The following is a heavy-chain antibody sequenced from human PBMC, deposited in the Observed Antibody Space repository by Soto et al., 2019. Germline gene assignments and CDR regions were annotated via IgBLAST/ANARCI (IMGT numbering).Heavy chain of an antibody. J-gene: IGHJ5*02. CDR2: IYTSGST. CDR1: GGSISSYY. D-gene: IGHD2-21*02. V-gene: IGHV4-4*07. CDR3: ARDVVVTANDNWFDP. Sequence: PSETLSLTCTGSGGSISSYYWSWIRQPAGKGLEWIGRIYTSGSTNYSPSLKSRVTMSVDTSKNQFSLKLSSVTAADTAVYYCARDVVVTANDNWFDPWGQGTLVTVSS.